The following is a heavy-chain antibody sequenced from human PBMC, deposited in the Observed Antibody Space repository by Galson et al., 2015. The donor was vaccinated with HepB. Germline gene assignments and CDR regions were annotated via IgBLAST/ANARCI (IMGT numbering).Heavy chain of an antibody. D-gene: IGHD6-13*01. Sequence: SLRLSCAASGFTFSNAWMNWVRQAPGKGLEWVSYISTSSGYIYYADAVKGRFTISRDNAKNSLYLQMNSLTAEDTAVYFCARFMSGYSSSWLDYWGQGTLVTVSS. CDR2: ISTSSGYI. J-gene: IGHJ4*02. CDR1: GFTFSNAW. V-gene: IGHV3-21*01. CDR3: ARFMSGYSSSWLDY.